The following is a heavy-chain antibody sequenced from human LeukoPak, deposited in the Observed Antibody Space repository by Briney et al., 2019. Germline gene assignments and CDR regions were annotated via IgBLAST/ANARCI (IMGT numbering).Heavy chain of an antibody. V-gene: IGHV3-23*01. CDR1: GFTFSSYA. CDR3: AKDPWYDFWSGRRWFDP. Sequence: PGGSLRLSCAASGFTFSSYAMSWVRQAPGKGLEWVSAISVSGGSTYYADSVKGRFTISRDNSKNTLYLQMNSLRAEDTAVYYCAKDPWYDFWSGRRWFDPWGQGTLVTVSS. J-gene: IGHJ5*02. D-gene: IGHD3-3*01. CDR2: ISVSGGST.